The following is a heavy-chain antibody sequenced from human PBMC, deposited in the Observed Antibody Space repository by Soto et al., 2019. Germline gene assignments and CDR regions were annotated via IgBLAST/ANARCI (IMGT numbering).Heavy chain of an antibody. CDR2: IYYSGST. CDR3: ASSNIAAAGFYYYVMDV. V-gene: IGHV4-59*01. D-gene: IGHD6-13*01. J-gene: IGHJ6*02. Sequence: QVQLQESGPGLVKPSETLSLTCTVSGGSISSYYWSWIRQPPGKGLEWIGYIYYSGSTNYHPSLKSRVTISVVTSKNQFSLKLSSVTAADTAVYYCASSNIAAAGFYYYVMDVWGRGTTVTVSS. CDR1: GGSISSYY.